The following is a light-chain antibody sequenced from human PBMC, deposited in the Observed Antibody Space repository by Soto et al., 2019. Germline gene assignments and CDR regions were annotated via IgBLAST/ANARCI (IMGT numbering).Light chain of an antibody. V-gene: IGLV2-14*03. CDR3: SSYTSSAPFYV. CDR2: DVN. J-gene: IGLJ1*01. Sequence: QSALTQPACVSGSPGQSITISCTGASTDVDGYDYVSWYQQHPGQAPKLMIYDVNNRPSGVSYRFSGSKSGDTASLTISGLQSEDDADYYCSSYTSSAPFYVFGTGTKVTVL. CDR1: STDVDGYDY.